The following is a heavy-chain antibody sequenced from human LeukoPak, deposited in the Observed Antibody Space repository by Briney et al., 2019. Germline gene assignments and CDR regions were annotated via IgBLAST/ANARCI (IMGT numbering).Heavy chain of an antibody. Sequence: ASVKVSCKASGYTFTGYYMHWVRQAPGQGLEWMGWINPNSGGTDYAQKFQGRVTMTRDTSISTAYMELSRLRSDDTAVYYCARESATPGGFDYWGQGTLVTVSS. CDR2: INPNSGGT. V-gene: IGHV1-2*02. J-gene: IGHJ4*02. CDR1: GYTFTGYY. CDR3: ARESATPGGFDY. D-gene: IGHD1-26*01.